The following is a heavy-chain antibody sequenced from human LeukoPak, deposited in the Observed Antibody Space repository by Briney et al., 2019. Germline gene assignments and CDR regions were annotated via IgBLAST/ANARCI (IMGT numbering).Heavy chain of an antibody. CDR1: GFTFSNYA. CDR2: ISGSTGNT. J-gene: IGHJ4*02. V-gene: IGHV3-23*01. Sequence: PGGSLRLSCAASGFTFSNYAMSWVRQAPRKGLEWVSSISGSTGNTYYADSVKGRFTISRDNSKNMLYLQMSSLRAEDTAVYYCAKDLALYSGPYSGSFYSPIDCWGQGTLVTVSS. CDR3: AKDLALYSGPYSGSFYSPIDC. D-gene: IGHD1-26*01.